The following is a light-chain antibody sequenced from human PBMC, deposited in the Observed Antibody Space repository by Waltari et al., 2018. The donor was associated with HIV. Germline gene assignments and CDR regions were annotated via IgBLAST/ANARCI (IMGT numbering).Light chain of an antibody. CDR1: SSNIGSDT. CDR2: SNI. V-gene: IGLV1-44*01. J-gene: IGLJ2*01. CDR3: AAWDDSLNVV. Sequence: QSVLTQPPSASGTPGQRVTISCSGSSSNIGSDTVNWYQQLPGTAPKLLIYSNIQRPSGVPARFSGSKSGTSASLAISGLQSEDEADYYCAAWDDSLNVVFGGGTKLTVL.